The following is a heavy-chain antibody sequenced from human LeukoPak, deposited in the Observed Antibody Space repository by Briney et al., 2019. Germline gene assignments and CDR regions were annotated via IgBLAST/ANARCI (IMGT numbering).Heavy chain of an antibody. D-gene: IGHD6-6*01. Sequence: GGSLRLSCAASGFTFSSYAMSWVRQAPGKGLEWVSAISSDGGSTYYENSVKGRFTISRDNSKNTLYLQMGSLRTDDTAVYYCARSSRSSGANWFDPWGQGTLVTVSS. J-gene: IGHJ5*02. V-gene: IGHV3-64*01. CDR3: ARSSRSSGANWFDP. CDR2: ISSDGGST. CDR1: GFTFSSYA.